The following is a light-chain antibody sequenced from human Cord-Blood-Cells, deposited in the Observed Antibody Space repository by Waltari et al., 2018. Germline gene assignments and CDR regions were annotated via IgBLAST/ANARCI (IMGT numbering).Light chain of an antibody. CDR3: SSYTSSSTYV. Sequence: QSALTQPASVSGSPGQSITISCTGTSRDVGGYNYVFWYQQHPGKAPKLMIYDVSNRPSGVSNRFSGSKSGNTASLTISGLQAEDEADYYCSSYTSSSTYVFGTGTKVTVL. J-gene: IGLJ1*01. CDR1: SRDVGGYNY. V-gene: IGLV2-14*01. CDR2: DVS.